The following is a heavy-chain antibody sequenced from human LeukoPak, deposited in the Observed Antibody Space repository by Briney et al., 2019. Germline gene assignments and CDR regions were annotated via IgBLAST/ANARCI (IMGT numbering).Heavy chain of an antibody. CDR2: ISYDGSNK. J-gene: IGHJ4*02. CDR3: ASHYGDLKFDY. Sequence: GGSLRLSCAASGFTFSSYATHWVRQAPGKGLEWVAVISYDGSNKYYADSVKGRFTISRDNSKNTLYLQMNSLRAEDTAVYYCASHYGDLKFDYWGQGTLVTVSS. D-gene: IGHD4-17*01. V-gene: IGHV3-30-3*01. CDR1: GFTFSSYA.